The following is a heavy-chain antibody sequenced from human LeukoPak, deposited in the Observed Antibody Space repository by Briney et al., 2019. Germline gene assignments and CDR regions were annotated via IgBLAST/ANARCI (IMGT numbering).Heavy chain of an antibody. V-gene: IGHV4-34*01. J-gene: IGHJ3*02. CDR3: AKSNGYGLIDI. Sequence: SETLSLTCAVYGGSFSRYHWSWIRQPPGKGLEWIGEINHSGTTNYNPSVKSRVTISVDTSKNQFSLKLRSVTAADTAVYYCAKSNGYGLIDIWGQGTMVTVSS. D-gene: IGHD3-22*01. CDR2: INHSGTT. CDR1: GGSFSRYH.